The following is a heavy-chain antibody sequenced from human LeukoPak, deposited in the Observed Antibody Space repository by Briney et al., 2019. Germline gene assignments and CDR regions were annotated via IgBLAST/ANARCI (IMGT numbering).Heavy chain of an antibody. CDR3: ARDTMTSSWYCDD. CDR2: IDGSSNNI. V-gene: IGHV3-48*04. Sequence: QPGGSLRLSCAASGFTFSGYSMNWIRQAPGEGLEWVSNIDGSSNNIYYAESVKGRFTISRDNAKNSLYLQMNSLRAEDTAVYYCARDTMTSSWYCDDWGQGTLVTVSS. J-gene: IGHJ4*02. D-gene: IGHD3-22*01. CDR1: GFTFSGYS.